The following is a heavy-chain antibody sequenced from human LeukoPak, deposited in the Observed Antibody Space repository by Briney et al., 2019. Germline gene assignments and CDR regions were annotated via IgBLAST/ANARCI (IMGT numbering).Heavy chain of an antibody. J-gene: IGHJ4*02. Sequence: GSLRLSCAASGFTFSSYWMHWVRQAPGKGLVWVSRINSDGSSTSYADSVKGRFTISRDNAKNTLYLQMISLRAEDTAVYYCARAELWGCTNGVCAINWGQGTLVTVSS. CDR2: INSDGSST. CDR1: GFTFSSYW. D-gene: IGHD2-8*01. V-gene: IGHV3-74*01. CDR3: ARAELWGCTNGVCAIN.